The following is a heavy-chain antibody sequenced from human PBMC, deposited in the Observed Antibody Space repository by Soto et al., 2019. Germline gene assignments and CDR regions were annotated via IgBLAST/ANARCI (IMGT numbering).Heavy chain of an antibody. Sequence: LSLTCAVYGGSFSGYYWSWIRQPPGKGLEWIGEINHSGSTNYNPSLKSRVTISVDTSKNQFSPKLSSVTAADTAVYYCARGMYSSSWYTYYYGMDVWGQGTTVTVSS. J-gene: IGHJ6*02. D-gene: IGHD6-13*01. CDR1: GGSFSGYY. V-gene: IGHV4-34*01. CDR2: INHSGST. CDR3: ARGMYSSSWYTYYYGMDV.